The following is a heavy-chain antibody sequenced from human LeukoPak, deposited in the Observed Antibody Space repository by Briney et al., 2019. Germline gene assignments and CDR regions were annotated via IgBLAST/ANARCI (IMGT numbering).Heavy chain of an antibody. Sequence: PGGSLRLSCAASGFTFSNYAMSWVRQAPGKGLEWVSGMSGSGGSTYYADSVKGRFAISRDNSKNTLYLQMNSLRAEDTAVYYCANGLVPGHYWGQGTLVTVSS. CDR1: GFTFSNYA. CDR2: MSGSGGST. V-gene: IGHV3-23*01. CDR3: ANGLVPGHY. J-gene: IGHJ4*02. D-gene: IGHD2-2*01.